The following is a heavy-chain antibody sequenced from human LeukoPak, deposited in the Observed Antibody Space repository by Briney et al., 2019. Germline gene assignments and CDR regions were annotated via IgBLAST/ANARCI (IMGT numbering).Heavy chain of an antibody. V-gene: IGHV3-21*01. CDR2: ISSSSSYI. D-gene: IGHD4-17*01. J-gene: IGHJ5*02. CDR1: GFTFSSYS. CDR3: ARLTTVTTNWFDP. Sequence: GGSLRLSCAASGFTFSSYSMSWVRQAPGKGLEWVSSISSSSSYIYYADSVKGRFTISRDNAKNSLYLQMNSLRAEDTAVYYCARLTTVTTNWFDPWGQGTLVTVSS.